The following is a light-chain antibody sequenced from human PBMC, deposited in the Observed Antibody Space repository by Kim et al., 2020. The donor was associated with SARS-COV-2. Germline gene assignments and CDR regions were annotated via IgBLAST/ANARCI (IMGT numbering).Light chain of an antibody. CDR2: GNS. J-gene: IGLJ2*01. V-gene: IGLV1-40*01. Sequence: VTISCTGSSSNIGAGYDVHGYQQLPGTAPKLLIYGNSNRPSGVPDRFSGSKSGTSASLAITGLQAEDEADYYCQSYDSSLSGHVVFGGGTQLTVL. CDR1: SSNIGAGYD. CDR3: QSYDSSLSGHVV.